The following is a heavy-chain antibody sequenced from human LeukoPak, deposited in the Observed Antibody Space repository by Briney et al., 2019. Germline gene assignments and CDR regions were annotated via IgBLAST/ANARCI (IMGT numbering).Heavy chain of an antibody. J-gene: IGHJ4*02. D-gene: IGHD5-12*01. Sequence: GGSLRLSCTASGFIFSNYWMTWVRQAPGKGLEWAAQINQDGSREYYIDSVKARFSISRDNARNSLSLQMNSLRAEDTAVYYCVRDGGVSGYDLLDYWGQGTLVTVSS. CDR1: GFIFSNYW. V-gene: IGHV3-7*01. CDR2: INQDGSRE. CDR3: VRDGGVSGYDLLDY.